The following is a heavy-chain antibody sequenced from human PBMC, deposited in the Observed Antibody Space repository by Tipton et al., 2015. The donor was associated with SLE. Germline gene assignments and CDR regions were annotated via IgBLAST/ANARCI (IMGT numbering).Heavy chain of an antibody. V-gene: IGHV4-61*05. CDR1: GGSISSSSYY. D-gene: IGHD4-17*01. CDR3: ASSLYGDYVDY. J-gene: IGHJ4*02. CDR2: IYYSGST. Sequence: TLSLTCTVSGGSISSSSYYWSWIRQPPGKGLEWIGYIYYSGSTNYNPSLKSRVTISVDTSKNQFSLKLTSVSAADTAVYYCASSLYGDYVDYWGQGTLVTVSS.